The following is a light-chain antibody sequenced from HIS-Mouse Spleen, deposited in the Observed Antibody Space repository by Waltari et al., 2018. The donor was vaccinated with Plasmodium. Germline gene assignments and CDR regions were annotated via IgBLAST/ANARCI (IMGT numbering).Light chain of an antibody. CDR2: QDS. CDR1: TLGDKY. V-gene: IGLV3-1*01. Sequence: SYELTQPPSVSVSPVQTASITCSGDTLGDKYACWYQQKPGQSPVLVIYQDSKRPSGIPERFSGSNSGNTATLTISGTQAMDEADYYCQAWDSSTAVFGGGTKLTVL. J-gene: IGLJ3*02. CDR3: QAWDSSTAV.